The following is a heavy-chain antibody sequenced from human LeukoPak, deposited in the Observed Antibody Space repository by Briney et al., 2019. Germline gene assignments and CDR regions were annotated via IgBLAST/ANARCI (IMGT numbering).Heavy chain of an antibody. J-gene: IGHJ6*02. V-gene: IGHV3-21*01. D-gene: IGHD6-13*01. CDR2: ISSSSSYI. CDR3: AKVAAAGYYYYYGMDV. Sequence: GGSLRLSCAASGFTFSSYSMNWVRQAPGKGLEWVSSISSSSSYIYYADSVKGRFTISRDNAKNSLYLQMNSLRAEDTAVYYCAKVAAAGYYYYYGMDVWGQGTTVTVSS. CDR1: GFTFSSYS.